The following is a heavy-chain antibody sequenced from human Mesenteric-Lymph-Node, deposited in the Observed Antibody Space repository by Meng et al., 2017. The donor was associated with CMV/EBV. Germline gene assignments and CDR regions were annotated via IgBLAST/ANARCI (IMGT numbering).Heavy chain of an antibody. V-gene: IGHV3-30*02. Sequence: GESLKISCAASGFTFSSYGMHWVRQAPGKGLEWVAFIRYDGSNKYYADSVKGRFTISRDNSKNTLYLQMNSLRAEDTAVYYCARGVWFGEGEDFDYWGQGTLVTVSS. D-gene: IGHD3-10*01. J-gene: IGHJ4*02. CDR3: ARGVWFGEGEDFDY. CDR1: GFTFSSYG. CDR2: IRYDGSNK.